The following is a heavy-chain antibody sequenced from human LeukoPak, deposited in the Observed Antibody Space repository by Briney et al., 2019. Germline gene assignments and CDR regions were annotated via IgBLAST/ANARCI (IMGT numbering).Heavy chain of an antibody. J-gene: IGHJ3*02. CDR2: VHQTGSP. CDR3: SMLRLGELSLVANAYDI. V-gene: IGHV4-38-2*01. D-gene: IGHD3-16*02. Sequence: PSETLTLTCAVSGSSVNSDHFRCCRRDSPRGRLEWTGIVHQTGSPCYNSSLGSRISSSVDSTKNFYFLRLSSVADADTADYYFSMLRLGELSLVANAYDIWGQGTMVIVSS. CDR1: GSSVNSDHF.